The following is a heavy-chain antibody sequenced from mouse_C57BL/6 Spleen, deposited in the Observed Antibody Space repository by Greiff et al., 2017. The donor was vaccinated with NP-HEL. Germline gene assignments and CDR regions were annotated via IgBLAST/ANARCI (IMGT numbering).Heavy chain of an antibody. Sequence: QVQLQQSGAELARPGASVKLSCKASGYTFTSYGISWVKQRTGQGLVWIGEIYPRSGNTYYNEKFKGKATLTADKSSSTAYMELRSLTSEDSAVYFCARRDPITTVVATDYWGQGTTLTVSS. CDR3: ARRDPITTVVATDY. D-gene: IGHD1-1*01. J-gene: IGHJ2*01. V-gene: IGHV1-81*01. CDR2: IYPRSGNT. CDR1: GYTFTSYG.